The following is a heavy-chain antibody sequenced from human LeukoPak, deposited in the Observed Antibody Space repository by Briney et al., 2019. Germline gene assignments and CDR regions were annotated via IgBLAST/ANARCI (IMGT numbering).Heavy chain of an antibody. Sequence: ASVKVSCKASGYTFTSYDINWVRQATGQGLEWMGWMNPNSGNTGYAQKFQGRATMTRNTSISTAYMELSSLRSEDTAVYYCARTPRGGNSGNFDYWGQGTLVTVSS. CDR1: GYTFTSYD. V-gene: IGHV1-8*01. CDR2: MNPNSGNT. D-gene: IGHD4-23*01. CDR3: ARTPRGGNSGNFDY. J-gene: IGHJ4*02.